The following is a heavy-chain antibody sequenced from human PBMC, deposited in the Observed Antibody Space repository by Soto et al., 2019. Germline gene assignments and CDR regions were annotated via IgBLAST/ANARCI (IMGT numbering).Heavy chain of an antibody. CDR1: GALFSSYP. V-gene: IGHV1-69*01. D-gene: IGHD3-22*01. Sequence: QEQLVQSGAEVKKPGSSVKVSCKASGALFSSYPISWVRQVPGQGLEWMGGIIPVFQTAYYTQRFQGRVTIPADESTNTAYMELSSLRSEDTAIYYCARGGSGYTWFNEFWGQGTLVTVSS. J-gene: IGHJ4*02. CDR2: IIPVFQTA. CDR3: ARGGSGYTWFNEF.